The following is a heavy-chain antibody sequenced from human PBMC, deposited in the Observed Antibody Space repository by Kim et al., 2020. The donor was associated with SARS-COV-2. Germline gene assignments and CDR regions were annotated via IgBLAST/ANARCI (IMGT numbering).Heavy chain of an antibody. Sequence: GGSLRLSCAASGFTFSSYAMHWVRQAPGKGLEWVAVISYDGSNKYYADSVKGRFTISRDNSKNTLYLQMNSLRAEDTAVYYCARDVWGVVTATEYFFDRYYYYGMDVWGQGTTVTVSS. CDR2: ISYDGSNK. CDR1: GFTFSSYA. CDR3: ARDVWGVVTATEYFFDRYYYYGMDV. D-gene: IGHD2-21*02. V-gene: IGHV3-30*04. J-gene: IGHJ6*02.